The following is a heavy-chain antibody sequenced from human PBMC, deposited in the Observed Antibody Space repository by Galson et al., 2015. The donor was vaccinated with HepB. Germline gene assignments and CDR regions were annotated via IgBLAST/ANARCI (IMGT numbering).Heavy chain of an antibody. CDR2: TYYRSKWST. CDR1: GDSVSSNTVG. V-gene: IGHV6-1*01. J-gene: IGHJ4*02. Sequence: CAISGDSVSSNTVGWNWIRQSPSRGLEWLGRTYYRSKWSTDYADSVKSRITINPDTSKNQFSLQLNSVTPEDTAVYYCARDRHPWHIDFWGQGTLVTVSS. D-gene: IGHD6-6*01. CDR3: ARDRHPWHIDF.